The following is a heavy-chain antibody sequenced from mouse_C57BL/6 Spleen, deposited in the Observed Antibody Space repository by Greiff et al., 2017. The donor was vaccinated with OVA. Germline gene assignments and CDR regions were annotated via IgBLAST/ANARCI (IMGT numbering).Heavy chain of an antibody. CDR2: ISSGSSTI. V-gene: IGHV5-17*01. Sequence: EVKLMESGGGLVKPGGSLKLSCAASGFTFSDYGMHWVRQAPEKGLEWVAYISSGSSTIYYADTVKGRFTISRDNAKNTLFLQMTSLRSEDTAMYYCARDLLSPFDYWGQGTTLTVSS. CDR3: ARDLLSPFDY. J-gene: IGHJ2*01. CDR1: GFTFSDYG. D-gene: IGHD2-1*01.